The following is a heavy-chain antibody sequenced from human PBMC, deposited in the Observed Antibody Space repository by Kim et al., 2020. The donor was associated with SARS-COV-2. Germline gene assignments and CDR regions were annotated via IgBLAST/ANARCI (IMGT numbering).Heavy chain of an antibody. CDR1: GGTFSSYA. J-gene: IGHJ5*02. CDR3: ARVKHDRSYCGGDCYSKWFDP. D-gene: IGHD2-21*01. V-gene: IGHV1-69*04. Sequence: SVKVSCKASGGTFSSYAISWVRQAPGQGLEWMGRIIPILGIANYAQKFQGRVTITADKSTSTAYMELSSLRSEDTAVYYCARVKHDRSYCGGDCYSKWFDPWGQGTLVTVSS. CDR2: IIPILGIA.